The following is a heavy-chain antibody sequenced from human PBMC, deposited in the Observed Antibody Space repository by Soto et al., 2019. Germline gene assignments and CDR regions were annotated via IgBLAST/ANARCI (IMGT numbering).Heavy chain of an antibody. CDR2: IYYSGST. V-gene: IGHV4-31*03. CDR1: GCSISRGGYY. CDR3: ARFYFYYSGGYYYYYGMDV. J-gene: IGHJ6*02. Sequence: TLSRTCTVSGCSISRGGYYRSWFRQHPGKGLEWIGYIYYSGSTYYNPSLKSRVTISVDTSKNQFSLKLSSVTAADTAVYYCARFYFYYSGGYYYYYGMDVWGQGTTVTVS. D-gene: IGHD3-22*01.